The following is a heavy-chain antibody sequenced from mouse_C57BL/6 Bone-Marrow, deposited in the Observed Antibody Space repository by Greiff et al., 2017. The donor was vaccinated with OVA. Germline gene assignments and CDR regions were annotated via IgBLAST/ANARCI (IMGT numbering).Heavy chain of an antibody. V-gene: IGHV5-4*01. CDR1: GFTFSSYA. CDR3: ARDVLTFAY. J-gene: IGHJ3*01. CDR2: ISDGGSYT. D-gene: IGHD4-1*01. Sequence: EVQLVESGGGLVKPGGSLKLSCAASGFTFSSYATSWVRQTPEKRLEWVATISDGGSYTYYPDNVKGRFTISRDNAKNNLYLQMSHLKSEDTAMYYCARDVLTFAYWGQGTLVTVSA.